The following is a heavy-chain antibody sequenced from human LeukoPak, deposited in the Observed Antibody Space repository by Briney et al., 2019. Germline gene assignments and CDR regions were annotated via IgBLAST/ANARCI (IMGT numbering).Heavy chain of an antibody. CDR1: GGSISSYY. J-gene: IGHJ2*01. Sequence: PSETLSLTCTVSGGSISSYYWSWIRQPPGKGLEWIGYMYYSGNTNYNPSLKSRVTISVDTSKSQFSLKLNSVTAADTAVYYCARCPAGPSYWYFDLWGRGTLVTVSS. D-gene: IGHD2-2*01. CDR2: MYYSGNT. V-gene: IGHV4-59*01. CDR3: ARCPAGPSYWYFDL.